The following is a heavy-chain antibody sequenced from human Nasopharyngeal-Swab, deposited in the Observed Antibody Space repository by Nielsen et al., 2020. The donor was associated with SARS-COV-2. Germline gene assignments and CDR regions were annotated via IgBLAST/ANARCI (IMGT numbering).Heavy chain of an antibody. D-gene: IGHD3-3*01. J-gene: IGHJ5*02. CDR3: AHTICGVVNWFDP. Sequence: SARTVLRPARTLTLRCTFSGISLSTSGVGAGEIRQPTGKALEWLALIYWNDDKRYIPSLKSRLTITKDTSKNQVVLTMTNMDPVDTATYYCAHTICGVVNWFDPWGQGTLVTVSS. CDR1: GISLSTSGVG. V-gene: IGHV2-5*01. CDR2: IYWNDDK.